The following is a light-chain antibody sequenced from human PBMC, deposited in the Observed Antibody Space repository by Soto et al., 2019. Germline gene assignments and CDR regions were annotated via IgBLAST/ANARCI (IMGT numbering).Light chain of an antibody. CDR2: SAS. Sequence: DIQMTQSPSSVSASVGDRVTITCRASQGISRWLAWYQQKPGKAPNLLIYSASTLYSGVPSRFSGSGSGTDFTLTISSLQPEDFATDYCQQADSFPLTFGPGTKVDIK. CDR1: QGISRW. J-gene: IGKJ3*01. V-gene: IGKV1-12*01. CDR3: QQADSFPLT.